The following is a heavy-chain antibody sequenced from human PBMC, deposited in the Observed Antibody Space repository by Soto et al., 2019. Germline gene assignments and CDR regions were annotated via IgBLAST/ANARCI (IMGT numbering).Heavy chain of an antibody. CDR1: GGTFSTYA. V-gene: IGHV1-69*01. Sequence: QVQLVQPGAEVKRPGSSLKVSCKASGGTFSTYAISWVRPAPGQGLEWTAGIIPFFGPANYAQKFRGRVTMTAVGSTSTIYMGLSTLSSEDSAVCLCAGTQGSETSIEIYHYYFYGTDVWGQATTVTVSS. D-gene: IGHD2-15*01. CDR3: AGTQGSETSIEIYHYYFYGTDV. CDR2: IIPFFGPA. J-gene: IGHJ6*02.